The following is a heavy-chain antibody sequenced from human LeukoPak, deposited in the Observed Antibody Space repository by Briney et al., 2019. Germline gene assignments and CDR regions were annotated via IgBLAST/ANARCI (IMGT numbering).Heavy chain of an antibody. CDR2: IKQDGSEK. CDR1: GFTCSSYW. J-gene: IGHJ4*02. V-gene: IGHV3-7*03. D-gene: IGHD6-19*01. CDR3: AKDIAVAGTSFDY. Sequence: GGSLRLSGAASGFTCSSYWMSWVRQAPGKGLEWVANIKQDGSEKYYVDSVKGRFTISRDNAKNSLYLQMNSLRAEDTAVYYCAKDIAVAGTSFDYWGQGTLVTVSS.